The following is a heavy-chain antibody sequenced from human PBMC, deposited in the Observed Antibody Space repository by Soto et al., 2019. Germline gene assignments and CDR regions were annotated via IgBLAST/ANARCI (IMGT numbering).Heavy chain of an antibody. V-gene: IGHV4-4*02. CDR3: ATRTEEAYWRGGSCFY. CDR2: ISRNGRT. J-gene: IGHJ4*02. CDR1: GGSISSNNW. D-gene: IGHD2-15*01. Sequence: QVQLQESGPGLVKPSGTLSLTCDVSGGSISSNNWWSWVRQPPGKGLEWIGDISRNGRTNYNPSLKRRVKIPDDKSTNPFSLKLSYVTAADTAVYYCATRTEEAYWRGGSCFYWGQGTLVTVSS.